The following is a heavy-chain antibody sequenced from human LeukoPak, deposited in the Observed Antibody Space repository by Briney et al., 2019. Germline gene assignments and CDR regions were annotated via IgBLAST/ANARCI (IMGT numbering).Heavy chain of an antibody. D-gene: IGHD5-18*01. V-gene: IGHV3-11*01. J-gene: IGHJ4*02. Sequence: GGSLRLSCAASGFTFNDYYMSWLRQAPGKGREGVSYISPSGSRIYYKDSVKGGFNISRDNANKSLILQMNSLRADDTAVYYCARDYAVDTSGLVLDYWGQGTLVTVSS. CDR1: GFTFNDYY. CDR3: ARDYAVDTSGLVLDY. CDR2: ISPSGSRI.